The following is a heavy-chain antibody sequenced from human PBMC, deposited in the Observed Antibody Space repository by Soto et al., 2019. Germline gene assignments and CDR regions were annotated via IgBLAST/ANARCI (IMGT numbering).Heavy chain of an antibody. CDR2: LSGSGVST. Sequence: PGGSLRLSCVASGFPFSNYAMTWVRQAPGKGLEWVSALSGSGVSTYYADSVMGRFTISRDNSKNTVYLQMNSLRAEDTAVYYCAKIESRFFYDSTGYYPFDYWGQRTPVTVSS. V-gene: IGHV3-23*01. CDR3: AKIESRFFYDSTGYYPFDY. CDR1: GFPFSNYA. J-gene: IGHJ4*02. D-gene: IGHD3-22*01.